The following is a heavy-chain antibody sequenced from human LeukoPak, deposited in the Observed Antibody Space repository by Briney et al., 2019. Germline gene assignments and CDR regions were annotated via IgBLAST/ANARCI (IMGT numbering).Heavy chain of an antibody. J-gene: IGHJ5*02. CDR2: IYESGSA. Sequence: SETLSLTCAVYGGSFSGYYWSRIRQPPGKGLEWIGSIYESGSAYYNPSLKSRITMSVDTSENQFSLKLTSVTAADTAVYYCARHYGPWGQGTLVTVSS. CDR3: ARHYGP. V-gene: IGHV4-34*10. CDR1: GGSFSGYY. D-gene: IGHD3-16*01.